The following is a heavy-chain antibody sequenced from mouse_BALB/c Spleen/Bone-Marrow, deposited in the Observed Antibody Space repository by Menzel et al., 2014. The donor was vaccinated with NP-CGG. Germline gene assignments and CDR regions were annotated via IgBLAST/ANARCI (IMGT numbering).Heavy chain of an antibody. CDR1: GYTFTNYW. CDR3: ARETGTYVMDY. V-gene: IGHV1-7*01. Sequence: VQLQQSGAELTKPGASVTMSCKASGYTFTNYWIHWIKQGPGQGLGWIGYINPGTGSTDYNPNFKGKATLTADKSSITAYMQLSSLTSEDSSVYDCARETGTYVMDYWGQGTSVTVAS. J-gene: IGHJ4*01. D-gene: IGHD4-1*01. CDR2: INPGTGST.